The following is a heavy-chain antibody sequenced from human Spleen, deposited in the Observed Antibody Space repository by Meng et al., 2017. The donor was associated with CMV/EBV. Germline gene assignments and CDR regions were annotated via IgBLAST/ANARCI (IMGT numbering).Heavy chain of an antibody. J-gene: IGHJ4*01. Sequence: LRLSCAASGFTVSNNYMTWVRQAPGKGLEWVSVIYSGGVTFYADSVKGRFTISRDNSKNTLYLQMDSLRAEDTAVYYCARETKGHLDYWGHGTLVTVSS. CDR1: GFTVSNNY. CDR3: ARETKGHLDY. V-gene: IGHV3-53*01. CDR2: IYSGGVT.